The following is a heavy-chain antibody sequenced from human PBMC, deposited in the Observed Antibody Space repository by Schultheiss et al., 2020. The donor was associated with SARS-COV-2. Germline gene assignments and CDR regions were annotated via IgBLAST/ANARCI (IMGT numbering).Heavy chain of an antibody. D-gene: IGHD4-17*01. CDR3: ARGSGDFFSSGTEFDY. CDR1: GFTFSSYG. Sequence: GESLKISCAASGFTFSSYGMHWVRQAPGKGLEWVAVLWYDGSNKYYADSVKGRFTISRDNSKNTLYLQMNSLRAEDTAVYYCARGSGDFFSSGTEFDYWGQGTLVTVSS. J-gene: IGHJ4*02. CDR2: LWYDGSNK. V-gene: IGHV3-33*01.